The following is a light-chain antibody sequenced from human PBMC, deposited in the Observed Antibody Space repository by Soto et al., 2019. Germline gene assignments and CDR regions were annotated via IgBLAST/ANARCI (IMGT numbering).Light chain of an antibody. Sequence: DIPLTQSPSTLSAPVGDTVPITCRASQSISSWLAWYQQKPGKAPKLMIYKASSLESGVPSRFSGSGSGTEFTLTISRLQPDDFVNYYCQQYNSYQTFGQGT. V-gene: IGKV1-5*03. CDR3: QQYNSYQT. J-gene: IGKJ2*01. CDR2: KAS. CDR1: QSISSW.